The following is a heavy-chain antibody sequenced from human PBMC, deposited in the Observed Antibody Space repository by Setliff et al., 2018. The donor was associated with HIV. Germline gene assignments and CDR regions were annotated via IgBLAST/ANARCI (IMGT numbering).Heavy chain of an antibody. V-gene: IGHV4-59*01. D-gene: IGHD6-19*01. CDR2: IYFTGSS. CDR1: GGSISTYY. CDR3: ARSYSSGWNAQNYYYYYMDV. J-gene: IGHJ6*03. Sequence: PSETLSLTCTVSGGSISTYYWSWIRQPPGKGLEWIGSIYFTGSSDNNPSLKSRVTLSVDTSKHQFSLKLSSVTAADTAVYYCARSYSSGWNAQNYYYYYMDVWGKGTTVTVSS.